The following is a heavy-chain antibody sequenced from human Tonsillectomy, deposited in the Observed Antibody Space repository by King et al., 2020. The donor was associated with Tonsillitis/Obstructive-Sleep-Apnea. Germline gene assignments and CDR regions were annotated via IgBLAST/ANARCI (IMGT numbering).Heavy chain of an antibody. CDR3: AGXXXXXXAVXGPEAXXI. CDR2: IIPILDIT. J-gene: IGHJ3*02. V-gene: IGHV1-69*10. CDR1: GGXFSSYA. Sequence: VQLVXXXAXVKKPXXSVXVXCKASGGXFSSYAIXWVRQAPGQGLEWMGGIIPILDITNYAQKFQGRVTITADKSTSTAYMELSSLRSEDTAVYYCAGXXXXXXAVXGPEAXXIWXXXTXXTV. D-gene: IGHD6-19*01.